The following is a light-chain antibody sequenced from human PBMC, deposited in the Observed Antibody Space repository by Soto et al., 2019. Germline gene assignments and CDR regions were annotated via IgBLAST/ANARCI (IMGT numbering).Light chain of an antibody. CDR2: AAS. Sequence: IEMTQSPSSLSASVGDRVTITCRASQSISSYLNWYQQKPGKAPKILIYAASSLESGVPPRFSGSGSGTEFTLTISSLQPDDFETYYCQQYNSYSRTFGQGTKVDIK. J-gene: IGKJ1*01. V-gene: IGKV1-5*01. CDR3: QQYNSYSRT. CDR1: QSISSY.